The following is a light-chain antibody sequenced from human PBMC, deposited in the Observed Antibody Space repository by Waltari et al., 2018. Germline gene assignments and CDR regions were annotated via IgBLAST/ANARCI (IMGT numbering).Light chain of an antibody. CDR1: RTGIGAHLY. J-gene: IGLJ2*01. CDR3: SSYSTSTYPI. V-gene: IGLV2-14*01. Sequence: QSAPNHPAPVSASLGTSLTLPCPRTRTGIGAHLYGPWYQQHPGKAPKLIIFQVSNRPSGVSDRFSASKSGMTASLSISGLRTDDEAIYYCSSYSTSTYPIFGGGTKVTVL. CDR2: QVS.